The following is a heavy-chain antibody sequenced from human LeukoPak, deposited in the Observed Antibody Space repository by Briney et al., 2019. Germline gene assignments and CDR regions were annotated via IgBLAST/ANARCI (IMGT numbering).Heavy chain of an antibody. V-gene: IGHV3-30*14. Sequence: HSGRSLRLSCAADKVTINRYAMHWVRQAPGKGLEWLAVISYHGVDKFYRASVRGRFTISRDNVENTLFLQLDNLSSEDSGVYFCARAVPTIHHMDVWGKGTTVTVSS. D-gene: IGHD5-24*01. CDR1: KVTINRYA. J-gene: IGHJ6*03. CDR2: ISYHGVDK. CDR3: ARAVPTIHHMDV.